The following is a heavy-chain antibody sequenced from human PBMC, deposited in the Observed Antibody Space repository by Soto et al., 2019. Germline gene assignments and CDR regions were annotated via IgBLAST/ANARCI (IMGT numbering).Heavy chain of an antibody. J-gene: IGHJ3*02. Sequence: EVQLVESGGGLVQSGGSLRLSCAASGFSFSDYSMNWVRQAPGKGLEWLAYIRDGVGSIKYAESVEGRFTISRDNAKNSLYLQMNSLRDEDTAVYYCARYHRYALDIWGQGTRVTVSS. CDR3: ARYHRYALDI. CDR2: IRDGVGSI. V-gene: IGHV3-48*02. CDR1: GFSFSDYS.